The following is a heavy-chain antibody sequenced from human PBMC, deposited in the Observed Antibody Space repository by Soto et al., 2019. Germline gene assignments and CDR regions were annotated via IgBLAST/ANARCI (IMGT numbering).Heavy chain of an antibody. CDR3: ARDGVSSSFDY. CDR2: IYYSGST. Sequence: SETLSLTCTVSGGSISSYYWSWIRQPPGKGLEWIGYIYYSGSTNYNPSLKSRVTISVGTSKNQFSLKLSSVTAADTAVYYCARDGVSSSFDYWGQGTLVTVSS. V-gene: IGHV4-59*01. J-gene: IGHJ4*02. CDR1: GGSISSYY. D-gene: IGHD6-6*01.